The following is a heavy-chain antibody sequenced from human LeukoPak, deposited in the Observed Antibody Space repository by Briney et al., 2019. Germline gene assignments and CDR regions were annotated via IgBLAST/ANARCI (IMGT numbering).Heavy chain of an antibody. CDR1: GFTFSDYY. D-gene: IGHD3-22*01. Sequence: GGSLRLSCAATGFTFSDYYISWIRQAPGKGLAWVSYISSSGSTIYYADSVKGRFTISRDNAKNSLYLQMNSLRAEDTAVYYCAREYYYDSSGYYYGYWGQGTLVTVSS. V-gene: IGHV3-11*04. CDR2: ISSSGSTI. CDR3: AREYYYDSSGYYYGY. J-gene: IGHJ4*02.